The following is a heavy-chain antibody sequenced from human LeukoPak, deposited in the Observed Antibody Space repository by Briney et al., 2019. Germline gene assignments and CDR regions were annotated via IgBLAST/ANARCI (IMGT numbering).Heavy chain of an antibody. CDR3: ARALTYYYDSSGYGGPGNYYYGMDV. D-gene: IGHD3-22*01. CDR1: GGSISSGGYS. V-gene: IGHV4-30-2*01. CDR2: IYHSGST. Sequence: TSETLSLTCAVSGGSISSGGYSWSWIRQPPGKGLEWIGYIYHSGSTYYNPSLKSRVTISVDRSKNQFSLKLSPVTAADTAVYYCARALTYYYDSSGYGGPGNYYYGMDVRGQGTTVTVSS. J-gene: IGHJ6*02.